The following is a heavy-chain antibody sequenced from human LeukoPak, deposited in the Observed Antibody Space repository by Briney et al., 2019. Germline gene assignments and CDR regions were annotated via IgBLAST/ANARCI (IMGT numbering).Heavy chain of an antibody. Sequence: SETLSLTCTVSGGSISSSSYYWGWIRQPPGKGLEWIGSIYYSGSTYYNPSLKSRVTISVDACKNQFSLKLSSVTAADTAVYYCAVLMTGSYYMDVWGKGTTVTVSS. CDR3: AVLMTGSYYMDV. J-gene: IGHJ6*03. V-gene: IGHV4-39*01. CDR1: GGSISSSSYY. D-gene: IGHD3-9*01. CDR2: IYYSGST.